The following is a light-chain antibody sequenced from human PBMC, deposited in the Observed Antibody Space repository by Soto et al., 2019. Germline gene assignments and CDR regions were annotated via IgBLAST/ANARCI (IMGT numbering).Light chain of an antibody. Sequence: DIVLTQSPATLSLSPGERATLSCRASQSVSSSYLAWYQQKPGQAPRLLIYGASPRATGIPGRFSGSGSGTVFTLTISSLQPEDFAVYYCQQYNNWPPWTFGQGTKVDIK. CDR3: QQYNNWPPWT. V-gene: IGKV3-15*01. CDR2: GAS. J-gene: IGKJ1*01. CDR1: QSVSSS.